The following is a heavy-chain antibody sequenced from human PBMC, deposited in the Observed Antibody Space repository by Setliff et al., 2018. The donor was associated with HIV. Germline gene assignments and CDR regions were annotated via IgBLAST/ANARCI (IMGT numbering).Heavy chain of an antibody. CDR1: GYSISSAYY. CDR3: ARGYGNYYYYYMDV. CDR2: IYHSGST. D-gene: IGHD4-17*01. Sequence: PSETLSLTCAVSGYSISSAYYWGWIRQPPGKGLEWLVSIYHSGSTYYNPSLKRRVTISADTSKNHFSLKRSSVTAADTAVYYCARGYGNYYYYYMDVWGKGTTVTVSS. J-gene: IGHJ6*03. V-gene: IGHV4-38-2*01.